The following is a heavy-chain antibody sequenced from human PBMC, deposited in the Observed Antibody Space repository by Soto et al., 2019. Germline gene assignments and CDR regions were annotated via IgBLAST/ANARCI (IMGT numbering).Heavy chain of an antibody. V-gene: IGHV2-5*02. CDR1: GFSLTTSGVG. CDR2: IYWDDDQ. Sequence: QITLKESGPTLVKPTQTLTLTCTFSGFSLTTSGVGVGWIRQPPGKALEWLALIYWDDDQRYSPSLKKRLTTTKATPNNQVVLTTTITDPVDTATYYCAPRHPAPGTWYFHHWGKGTLVTVSS. J-gene: IGHJ1*01. D-gene: IGHD6-13*01. CDR3: APRHPAPGTWYFHH.